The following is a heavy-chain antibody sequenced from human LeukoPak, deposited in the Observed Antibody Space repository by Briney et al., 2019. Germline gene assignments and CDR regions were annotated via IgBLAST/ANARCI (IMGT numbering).Heavy chain of an antibody. V-gene: IGHV3-21*01. Sequence: GGSLRLSCAASGFTFSSYSMNWVRQAPGKGLEWVSSISSSSSYIYYADSVKGRFTISRDNAKNSLYLQMNSLRAEDTAVYYCARSRFYFDYWGQGTLVTVSS. J-gene: IGHJ4*02. CDR1: GFTFSSYS. CDR3: ARSRFYFDY. CDR2: ISSSSSYI.